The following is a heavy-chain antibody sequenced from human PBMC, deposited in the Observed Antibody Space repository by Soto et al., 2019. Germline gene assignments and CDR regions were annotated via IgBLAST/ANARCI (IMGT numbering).Heavy chain of an antibody. Sequence: SETLSLTCTVSGGSISSGNYCWSWIRQPPGKGLEWIGFIHYSGSSYYNPSLKSRVSISVDTSKNQFSLKLDSVTAADTAVYYCARDLDTATYFDYWGHGTLVTVSS. CDR2: IHYSGSS. CDR1: GGSISSGNYC. V-gene: IGHV4-30-4*01. J-gene: IGHJ4*01. CDR3: ARDLDTATYFDY. D-gene: IGHD5-18*01.